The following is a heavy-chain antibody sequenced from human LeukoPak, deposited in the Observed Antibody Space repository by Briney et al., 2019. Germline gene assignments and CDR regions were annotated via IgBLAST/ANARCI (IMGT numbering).Heavy chain of an antibody. CDR3: ARDPGIVATKAY. CDR2: ISSSSSYI. D-gene: IGHD5-12*01. CDR1: GFTFSSYS. V-gene: IGHV3-21*01. J-gene: IGHJ4*02. Sequence: PGGSLRLSCAASGFTFSSYSMNWVRQAPGKGLEWVSSISSSSSYIYYADSVKGRFTISRDNAKNSLYLQMNSLRAEDTAVYYCARDPGIVATKAYWGQGTLVTVSS.